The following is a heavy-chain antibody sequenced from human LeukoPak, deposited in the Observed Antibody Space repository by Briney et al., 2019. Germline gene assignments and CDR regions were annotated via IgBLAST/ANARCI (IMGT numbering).Heavy chain of an antibody. Sequence: GASVKVSCKASGYTFINNWMHWVRQATGQGLEWMGWMNPNSGNTGYAQKFQGRVTMTRNTSISTAYMELSSLRSEDTAVYYCARATMVRGVIWFDPWGQGTLVTVSS. CDR1: GYTFINNW. CDR2: MNPNSGNT. V-gene: IGHV1-8*02. D-gene: IGHD3-10*01. CDR3: ARATMVRGVIWFDP. J-gene: IGHJ5*02.